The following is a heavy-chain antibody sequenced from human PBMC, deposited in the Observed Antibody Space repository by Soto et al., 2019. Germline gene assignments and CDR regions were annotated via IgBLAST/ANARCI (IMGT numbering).Heavy chain of an antibody. CDR3: ARDRCSGDSFVPPCFDY. D-gene: IGHD2-21*02. CDR1: GSMFSANA. V-gene: IGHV3-30-3*01. J-gene: IGHJ4*02. Sequence: GGSLRLSCTASGSMFSANAMIWVRQAPGKGLEWVAAMSYDGTNTYSADSVKCRLTSSRDNAKNSLNLQMNSLRDEDTAVYYCARDRCSGDSFVPPCFDYWGQGTLVTVSS. CDR2: MSYDGTNT.